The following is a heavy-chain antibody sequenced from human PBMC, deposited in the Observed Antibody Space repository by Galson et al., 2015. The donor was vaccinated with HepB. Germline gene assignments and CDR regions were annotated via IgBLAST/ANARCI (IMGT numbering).Heavy chain of an antibody. Sequence: QSGAEVKKSGESLRISCKSSGYSFTSYWISWVRQMPGKGLEWMGKIDPIDSYSSYSPSFQGHVTFSADKSISSVYLQWSSLQASDTAMYYCARHAHCSTTSCYSDYWGQGTPVTVSS. V-gene: IGHV5-10-1*01. CDR2: IDPIDSYS. D-gene: IGHD2-2*01. CDR1: GYSFTSYW. J-gene: IGHJ4*02. CDR3: ARHAHCSTTSCYSDY.